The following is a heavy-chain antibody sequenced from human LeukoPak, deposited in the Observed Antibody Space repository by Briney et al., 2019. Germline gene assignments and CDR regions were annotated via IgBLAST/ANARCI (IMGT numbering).Heavy chain of an antibody. D-gene: IGHD3-3*01. CDR3: ARAGVDSSGYYYQGFDY. J-gene: IGHJ4*02. CDR1: GFTFSTYA. Sequence: GGSLRLSCEASGFTFSTYAMSWVRQAPGKGLEWVSSFSGSGGGTYYADSVKGRFTISRDNSKNSLYLQVNSLTAEDAAVYYCARAGVDSSGYYYQGFDYWGQGTQITVSS. CDR2: FSGSGGGT. V-gene: IGHV3-23*01.